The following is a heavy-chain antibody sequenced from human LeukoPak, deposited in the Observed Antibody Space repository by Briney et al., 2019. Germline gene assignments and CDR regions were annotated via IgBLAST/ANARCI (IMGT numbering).Heavy chain of an antibody. D-gene: IGHD6-13*01. V-gene: IGHV4-39*07. J-gene: IGHJ6*03. CDR3: ARRSTLRVAAVAYGYMDV. CDR2: IYYSGNT. Sequence: PSETLSLTCTVSGVSISSSNSYWGWIRQPPGKGLEWIGSIYYSGNTYYNASLKSQVSISIDTSKNQFSLKLSSVTAADTAVYYCARRSTLRVAAVAYGYMDVWGKGTTVTISS. CDR1: GVSISSSNSY.